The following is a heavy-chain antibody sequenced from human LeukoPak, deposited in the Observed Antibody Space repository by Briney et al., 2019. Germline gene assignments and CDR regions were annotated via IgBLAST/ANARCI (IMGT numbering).Heavy chain of an antibody. J-gene: IGHJ1*01. V-gene: IGHV4-59*01. D-gene: IGHD6-13*01. CDR3: ARSITSSWYGDFQH. Sequence: SETLSLTCTVSGGSMSGYFWSWIRQPPGKGLEWIGYIYYSGSTNYNPSLKSRVTISVDTSKNQFSLKLSSVTAADTAVYYCARSITSSWYGDFQHWGQGALVTVSS. CDR1: GGSMSGYF. CDR2: IYYSGST.